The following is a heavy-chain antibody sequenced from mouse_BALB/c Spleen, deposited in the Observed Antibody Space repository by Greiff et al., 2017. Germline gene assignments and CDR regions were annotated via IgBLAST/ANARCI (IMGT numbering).Heavy chain of an antibody. CDR1: GYTFTSYW. V-gene: IGHV1-69*02. D-gene: IGHD2-1*01. CDR3: ARERGKRGNYYAMDY. CDR2: IDPSDSET. J-gene: IGHJ4*01. Sequence: QVHVKQSGAELVKPGAPVKLSCKASGYTFTSYWMNWVKQRPGRGLEWIGRIDPSDSETHYNQKFKDKATLTVDKSSSTAYIQLSSLTSEDSAVYYCARERGKRGNYYAMDYWGQGTSVTVSS.